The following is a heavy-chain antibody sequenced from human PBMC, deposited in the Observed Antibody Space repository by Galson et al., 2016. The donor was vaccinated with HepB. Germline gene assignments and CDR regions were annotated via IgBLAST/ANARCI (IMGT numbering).Heavy chain of an antibody. J-gene: IGHJ4*02. Sequence: SLRLSCAASGFMFRYYWMSWVRQAPGKGLEWVANIKYDGSEEYYADSVKGRFTIARDNAKNTLYLQMNSLRAEDTAVYYCARDSGIFGIVTAGLYWGQGTLVTVSS. CDR1: GFMFRYYW. CDR2: IKYDGSEE. CDR3: ARDSGIFGIVTAGLY. V-gene: IGHV3-7*01. D-gene: IGHD3-3*01.